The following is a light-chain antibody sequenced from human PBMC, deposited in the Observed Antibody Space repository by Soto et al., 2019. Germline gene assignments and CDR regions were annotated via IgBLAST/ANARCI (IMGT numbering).Light chain of an antibody. CDR3: QQSYSTPRT. CDR2: AAS. Sequence: DIQMTQSPSSLSAAVGDRVTITFRVSQNINNYLSWYQQRPGKAPKLLIYAASSLQSGVPSRFSGSGSGTDFSLTISSLQPEDFATYYCQQSYSTPRTFGQGTTGDIK. V-gene: IGKV1-39*01. CDR1: QNINNY. J-gene: IGKJ1*01.